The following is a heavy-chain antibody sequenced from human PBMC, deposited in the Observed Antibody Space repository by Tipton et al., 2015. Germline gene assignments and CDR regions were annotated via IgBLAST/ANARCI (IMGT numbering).Heavy chain of an antibody. CDR3: AREVWYYDSSSYHDC. Sequence: QVQLVQSGAEVKKPGASVKVSCKASGYTFTGYYMHWVRQAPGQGLEWMGWINPNTGGTNYAQKFQGRVTMTRDTSISTAYMELRSLRSDDTAVYYCAREVWYYDSSSYHDCWGQGTLVTVSS. J-gene: IGHJ4*02. V-gene: IGHV1-2*02. CDR2: INPNTGGT. CDR1: GYTFTGYY. D-gene: IGHD3-22*01.